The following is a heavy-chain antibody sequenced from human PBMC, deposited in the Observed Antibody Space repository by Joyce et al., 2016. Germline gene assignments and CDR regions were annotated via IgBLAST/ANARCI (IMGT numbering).Heavy chain of an antibody. CDR2: IWYDGSNK. CDR3: ARDSTIFRAEEGRYYYYYGMDV. V-gene: IGHV3-33*01. J-gene: IGHJ6*02. D-gene: IGHD3-3*01. Sequence: HWVRKAPGRGLEWVAVIWYDGSNKYYADSVKGRFTISRDNSKNTVHLQMNSLRAEDTALYFCARDSTIFRAEEGRYYYYYGMDVWGQGATVTVSS.